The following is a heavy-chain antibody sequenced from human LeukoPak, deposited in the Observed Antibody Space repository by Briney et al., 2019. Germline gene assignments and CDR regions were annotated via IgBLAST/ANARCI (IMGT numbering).Heavy chain of an antibody. D-gene: IGHD3-22*01. J-gene: IGHJ4*02. V-gene: IGHV4-59*08. CDR1: GGSISSYY. CDR2: IYYSGST. Sequence: SETLSLTCTVSGGSISSYYWSWIRQPPGKGLEWIGYIYYSGSTNYNPSLKSRVTISVDTSKNQFSLKLSSVTAADTAVYYCASGIGGWFSAAVRDSSGYPFDYWGQGTLVTVSS. CDR3: ASGIGGWFSAAVRDSSGYPFDY.